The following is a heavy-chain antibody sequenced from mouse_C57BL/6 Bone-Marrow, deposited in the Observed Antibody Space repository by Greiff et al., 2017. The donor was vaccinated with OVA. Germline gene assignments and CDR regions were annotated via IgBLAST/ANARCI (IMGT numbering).Heavy chain of an antibody. J-gene: IGHJ3*01. CDR2: ISSGGSYT. CDR3: AGPSYYYGNSYDAY. Sequence: EVMLVESGGDLVKPGGSLKLSCAASGFTFSSYGMSWVRQTPDKRLEWVATISSGGSYTYYPDSVKGRFTISRDNAKNTLYLQRSSLKSEDTAMYYCAGPSYYYGNSYDAYWGQGTLVTVSA. V-gene: IGHV5-6*02. CDR1: GFTFSSYG. D-gene: IGHD1-1*01.